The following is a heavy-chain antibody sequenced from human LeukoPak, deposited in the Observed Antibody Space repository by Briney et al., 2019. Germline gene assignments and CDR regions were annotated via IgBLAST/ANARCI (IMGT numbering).Heavy chain of an antibody. CDR2: IYYSGST. V-gene: IGHV4-59*01. D-gene: IGHD4-17*01. J-gene: IGHJ5*02. Sequence: SEALSLTCTVSGGSISSYYWSWIRQPPGKGLEWIGYIYYSGSTNYNPSLKSRVTISVDTSKNQFSLKLSSVTAADTAVYYCARGRTTVTKRELYNWFDPWGQGTLVTVSS. CDR3: ARGRTTVTKRELYNWFDP. CDR1: GGSISSYY.